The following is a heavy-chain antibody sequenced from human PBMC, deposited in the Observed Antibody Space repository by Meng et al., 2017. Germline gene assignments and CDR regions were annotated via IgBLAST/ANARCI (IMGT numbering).Heavy chain of an antibody. J-gene: IGHJ4*02. Sequence: QVELLKSGGRVKKPWSSVKVSCKASAGTFSSYAISWVRQAPGQGLEWMGGIIPIFGTANYAQKFQGRVTITADKSTSTAYMELSSLRSEDTAVYYCHSGWYQAGDDYWGQGTLVTVSS. D-gene: IGHD6-19*01. V-gene: IGHV1-69*06. CDR2: IIPIFGTA. CDR3: HSGWYQAGDDY. CDR1: AGTFSSYA.